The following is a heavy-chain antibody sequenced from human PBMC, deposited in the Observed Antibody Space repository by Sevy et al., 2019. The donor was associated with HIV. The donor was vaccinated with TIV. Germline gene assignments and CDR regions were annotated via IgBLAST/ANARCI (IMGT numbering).Heavy chain of an antibody. CDR2: ISGSGGST. CDR3: AKGGFTMVRGVFDY. J-gene: IGHJ4*02. CDR1: GFSFSSYG. Sequence: GGSLRLSCAASGFSFSSYGMSWVRQTPGQGLEWVSAISGSGGSTYYADSVKGRFTISRDNSMNTLYLQVISLRAEGTAVYYCAKGGFTMVRGVFDYWGQGTLVTVSS. D-gene: IGHD3-10*01. V-gene: IGHV3-23*01.